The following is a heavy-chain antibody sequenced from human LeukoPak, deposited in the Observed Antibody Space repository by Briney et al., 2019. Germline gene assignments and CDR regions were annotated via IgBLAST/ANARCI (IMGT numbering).Heavy chain of an antibody. D-gene: IGHD3-3*01. CDR1: GFTVSSNY. V-gene: IGHV3-66*01. CDR2: IYSGGGT. Sequence: GGSLRLSCAASGFTVSSNYMNWVRQAPGKGLEWVSVIYSGGGTHYADSVKGRFTISRDNSKNTLYLQMNSLRAEDTAVYYCARFWSGYSFDYWGQGTLVTVSS. J-gene: IGHJ4*02. CDR3: ARFWSGYSFDY.